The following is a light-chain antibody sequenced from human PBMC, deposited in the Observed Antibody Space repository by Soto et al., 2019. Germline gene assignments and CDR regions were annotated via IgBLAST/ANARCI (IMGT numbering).Light chain of an antibody. Sequence: QSVLTQPASVSGSPGQSITISCTGTSSDVGGFKYVSWYQQHPGKAPKLMIYGVSYRPSGVSNRFSASKSGNTASLTISGLQAEDEADYYCSSFTTTTTLVVFGGGTKLTVL. J-gene: IGLJ2*01. CDR1: SSDVGGFKY. CDR3: SSFTTTTTLVV. CDR2: GVS. V-gene: IGLV2-14*01.